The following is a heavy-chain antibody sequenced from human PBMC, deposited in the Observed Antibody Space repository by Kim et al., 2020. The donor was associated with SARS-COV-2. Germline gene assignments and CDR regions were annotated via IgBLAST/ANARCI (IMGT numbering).Heavy chain of an antibody. J-gene: IGHJ4*02. V-gene: IGHV1-18*01. CDR1: GYIFTTFG. D-gene: IGHD7-27*01. Sequence: ASVKVSCKTSGYIFTTFGITWVRQAPGQGLEWMGWISGSNGNTNYAQKFQGRVTLTTDTSTSTAYMELKSLRSDDTAVYYCARAGAEFTSHFDYWGQGT. CDR2: ISGSNGNT. CDR3: ARAGAEFTSHFDY.